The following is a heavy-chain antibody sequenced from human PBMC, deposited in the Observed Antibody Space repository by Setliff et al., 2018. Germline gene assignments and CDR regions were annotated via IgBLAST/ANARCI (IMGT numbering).Heavy chain of an antibody. CDR2: IKSRGDSATV. CDR3: ARVYCRHRCLVESYMDV. D-gene: IGHD3-16*01. V-gene: IGHV3-15*07. Sequence: GGSLRLSCAASGLSFSDAWMNWVRLVPGKGLEWVGRIKSRGDSATVHYAAPVQGRFTISREDSKGTLYLQMNSLKTEDTAVYFCARVYCRHRCLVESYMDVWGTGTTVTVPS. J-gene: IGHJ6*03. CDR1: GLSFSDAW.